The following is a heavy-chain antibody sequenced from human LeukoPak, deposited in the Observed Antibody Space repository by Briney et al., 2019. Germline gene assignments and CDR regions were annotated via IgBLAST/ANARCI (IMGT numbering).Heavy chain of an antibody. Sequence: GVLRLSCAASGFIVSNNYMSWVRQAPGKGLVWVSRINSDGSSTTYADSVKGRFTISRDNAKNTLYLQMNSLRAEDTAVYYCARGPSGYHNTGGQGTLVTVSS. CDR2: INSDGSST. D-gene: IGHD5-12*01. CDR3: ARGPSGYHNT. V-gene: IGHV3-74*01. J-gene: IGHJ4*02. CDR1: GFIVSNNY.